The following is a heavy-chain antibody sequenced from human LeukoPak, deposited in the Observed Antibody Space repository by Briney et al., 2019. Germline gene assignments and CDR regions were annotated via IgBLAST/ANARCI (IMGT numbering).Heavy chain of an antibody. D-gene: IGHD6-13*01. CDR3: AKDSRDSSNYFDY. CDR1: GFTFSSYV. Sequence: GGSLRLSCAASGFTFSSYVMSWVRQAPGKGLEWVSAISGSGGSTYYADSVKGRFTISRDNSKNTLYLQMNSLRAEDTAVYYCAKDSRDSSNYFDYWGQGTLVTVSS. CDR2: ISGSGGST. V-gene: IGHV3-23*01. J-gene: IGHJ4*02.